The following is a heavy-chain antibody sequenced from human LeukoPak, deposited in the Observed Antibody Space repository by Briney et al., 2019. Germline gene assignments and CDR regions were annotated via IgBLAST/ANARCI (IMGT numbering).Heavy chain of an antibody. CDR2: INSDGSST. D-gene: IGHD6-6*01. J-gene: IGHJ5*02. Sequence: GGSLRLSCAASRFTFTNYWMSWVRQAPGKGLVWVSHINSDGSSTNYADSVKGRFTISRDNAKNTLYLQMNSLRAEDTAVYYCARTGIAARPTVWFDPWGQGTLVTVSS. V-gene: IGHV3-74*01. CDR3: ARTGIAARPTVWFDP. CDR1: RFTFTNYW.